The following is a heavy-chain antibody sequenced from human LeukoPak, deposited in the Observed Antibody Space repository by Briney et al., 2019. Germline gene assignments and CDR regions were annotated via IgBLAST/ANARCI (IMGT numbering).Heavy chain of an antibody. J-gene: IGHJ6*03. Sequence: SETLSLTCTVSGGSISSYYWSWIRQPPGKGLEWIGYIYYSGSTNYNPSLKSRVTISVDTSKNQFSLKLSSVTAADTAVYYCARVSYTPAYYYYYYMDVWGKGTTVTVSS. V-gene: IGHV4-59*01. CDR2: IYYSGST. CDR3: ARVSYTPAYYYYYYMDV. D-gene: IGHD1-26*01. CDR1: GGSISSYY.